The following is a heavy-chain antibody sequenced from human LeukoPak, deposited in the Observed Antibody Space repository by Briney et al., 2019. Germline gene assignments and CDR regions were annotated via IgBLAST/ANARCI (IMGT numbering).Heavy chain of an antibody. CDR2: IIPIFGTA. V-gene: IGHV1-69*05. J-gene: IGHJ4*02. CDR3: ARGGDIVATINPFDY. CDR1: GGTFSSYA. D-gene: IGHD5-12*01. Sequence: SVKVSCKASGGTFSSYAISWVRQAPGQGLEWMGRIIPIFGTANYAQKFQGRVTITTDESTSTAYMELSSLRSEDTAVYYCARGGDIVATINPFDYWGQGTLVTVSS.